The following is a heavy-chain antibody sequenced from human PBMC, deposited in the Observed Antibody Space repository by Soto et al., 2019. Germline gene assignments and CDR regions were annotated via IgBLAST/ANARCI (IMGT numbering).Heavy chain of an antibody. CDR2: IYHSGST. CDR3: ARGDDSSGYFPY. Sequence: QLQLQESGSGLVKPSQTLSLTCAVSGGSISSGGYSWSWLRQPPGKGLEWIGYIYHSGSTYYNPSLKSRVTISVDRSKNQFSLKLSSVTAADTAVYYCARGDDSSGYFPYWGQGTLVTVSS. D-gene: IGHD3-22*01. J-gene: IGHJ4*02. CDR1: GGSISSGGYS. V-gene: IGHV4-30-2*01.